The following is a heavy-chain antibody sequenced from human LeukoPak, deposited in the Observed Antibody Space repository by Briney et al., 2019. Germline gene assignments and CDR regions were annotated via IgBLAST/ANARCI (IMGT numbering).Heavy chain of an antibody. Sequence: SVKVSCKASGGTFSSYAISWVRQAPGQGLEWMGRIIPVLGIANYAQKFQGRVTITADKSTSTAYMELSSLRSEDTAVYYCARDPNPDILYYFDYWGQGTLVTVSS. J-gene: IGHJ4*02. CDR2: IIPVLGIA. CDR3: ARDPNPDILYYFDY. D-gene: IGHD3-9*01. V-gene: IGHV1-69*04. CDR1: GGTFSSYA.